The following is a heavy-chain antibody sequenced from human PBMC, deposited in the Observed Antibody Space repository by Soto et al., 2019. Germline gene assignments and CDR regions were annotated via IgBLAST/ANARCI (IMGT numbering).Heavy chain of an antibody. D-gene: IGHD1-1*01. Sequence: QVQLVESGGGVVQPGRSLRLSCAASGFTFTSYDMHWVRQAPGKGLEWVAVISYDGSNKYYGDSVKGRFTISRDNSKNTLYLQMNSLRAEDTAVYCCAKAEGRYSNYFDYWGQGTLVTVSS. CDR1: GFTFTSYD. CDR3: AKAEGRYSNYFDY. V-gene: IGHV3-30*18. J-gene: IGHJ4*02. CDR2: ISYDGSNK.